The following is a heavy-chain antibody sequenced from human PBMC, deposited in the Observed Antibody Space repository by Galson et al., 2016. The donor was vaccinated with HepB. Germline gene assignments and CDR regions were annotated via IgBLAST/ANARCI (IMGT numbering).Heavy chain of an antibody. CDR2: IDDRGRT. J-gene: IGHJ4*02. Sequence: SETLSLTCAVYGGSFSDYDLTWIRQPPGKGLEWIGEIDDRGRTKYNPSLESRVSISVDTSKNQFSLKLSSVTAADTAVYYCAREDMQLRPLWGQGTLVTVSS. CDR1: GGSFSDYD. D-gene: IGHD2-15*01. CDR3: AREDMQLRPL. V-gene: IGHV4-34*01.